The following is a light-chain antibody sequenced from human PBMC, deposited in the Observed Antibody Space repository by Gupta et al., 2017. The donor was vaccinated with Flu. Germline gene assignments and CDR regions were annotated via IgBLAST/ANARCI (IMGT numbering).Light chain of an antibody. J-gene: IGLJ2*01. Sequence: SSDVGNYDYVSWYQQHPGKAPKLMIYGVTERPSGVPDRFSGSKSGNTASLTISGLQAEDEAFYYCCSYAGTFTFVFGGGTRLTVL. CDR3: CSYAGTFTFV. CDR1: SSDVGNYDY. V-gene: IGLV2-11*03. CDR2: GVT.